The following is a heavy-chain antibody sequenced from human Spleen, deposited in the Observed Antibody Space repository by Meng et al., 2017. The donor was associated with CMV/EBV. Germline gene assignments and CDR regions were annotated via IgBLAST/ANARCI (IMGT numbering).Heavy chain of an antibody. V-gene: IGHV3-7*03. CDR2: IKQDGSEK. J-gene: IGHJ6*02. Sequence: GESLKISCRGSGFTFGRFWMSWVRQAPGKGLEWVANIKQDGSEKHYLDSVKGRFTISRDNSKNTMDLQMNSLRVEDTAIYYCAKAFTANYYYGMDVWGQGTTVTVSS. CDR3: AKAFTANYYYGMDV. D-gene: IGHD2-21*02. CDR1: GFTFGRFW.